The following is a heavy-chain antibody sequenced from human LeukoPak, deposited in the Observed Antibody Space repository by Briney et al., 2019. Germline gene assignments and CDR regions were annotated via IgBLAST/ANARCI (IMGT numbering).Heavy chain of an antibody. CDR1: GFTFSSYA. J-gene: IGHJ4*02. Sequence: PGGSLRLSCAASGFTFSSYAMNWVRQAPGKGREWVSGISGTGGSTYYADSVKGRFTISRDNSKNTLYLQMNSLRAEDTAVYYCAKGRITVTYLGPDYWGQGTLVTVSS. V-gene: IGHV3-23*01. CDR2: ISGTGGST. D-gene: IGHD4-17*01. CDR3: AKGRITVTYLGPDY.